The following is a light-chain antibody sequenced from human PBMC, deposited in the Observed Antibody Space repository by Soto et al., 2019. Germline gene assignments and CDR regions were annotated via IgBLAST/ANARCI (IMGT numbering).Light chain of an antibody. CDR2: EDK. CDR3: QTWDNSTVV. Sequence: SYELTQPPSVSVSPGQTARITCSGDKLGEKFACWYQQKPGQSPVVLIYEDKKRPSAIPERFSGSNSGNTGTLTISGTEAMDEADYYCQTWDNSTVVFGGGTKLTVL. CDR1: KLGEKF. V-gene: IGLV3-1*01. J-gene: IGLJ2*01.